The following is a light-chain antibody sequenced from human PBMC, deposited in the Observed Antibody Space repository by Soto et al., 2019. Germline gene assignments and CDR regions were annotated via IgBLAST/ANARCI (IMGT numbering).Light chain of an antibody. CDR3: SSYTTSSTPYV. CDR2: DVS. CDR1: SSDVGGYNY. J-gene: IGLJ1*01. V-gene: IGLV2-14*03. Sequence: QSALAQPASVSGSPGQSITISCTGNSSDVGGYNYVSWYQQHPGKAPKLMIYDVSTRPSGVSNRFSGSKSGNTASLTISGLQAEDEADYYCSSYTTSSTPYVFGTGTKVTVL.